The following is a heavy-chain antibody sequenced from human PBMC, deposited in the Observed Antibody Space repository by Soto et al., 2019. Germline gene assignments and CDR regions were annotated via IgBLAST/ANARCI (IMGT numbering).Heavy chain of an antibody. D-gene: IGHD2-21*02. Sequence: QLQLQESGSRLVKPSQTLSLTCAVSGGSISRAGYSWSWIRQSPGKGLEWIGYIYNSGSTFYNPSFKSRLTIPVDRSKNHLSLQLNSVTAAATAVYYCASSRVVTTDFDYWGQGPLVTVS. CDR1: GGSISRAGYS. V-gene: IGHV4-30-2*06. CDR2: IYNSGST. J-gene: IGHJ4*02. CDR3: ASSRVVTTDFDY.